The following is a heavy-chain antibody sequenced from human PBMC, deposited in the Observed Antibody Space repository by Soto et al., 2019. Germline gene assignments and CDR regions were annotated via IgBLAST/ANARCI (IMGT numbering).Heavy chain of an antibody. V-gene: IGHV3-23*01. CDR2: ISGSGGST. CDR3: AKDHGIQLYYFDY. CDR1: GFTFSSYA. Sequence: EVQLLESGGGLVQPGGSLRLSCAASGFTFSSYAMSWVRQAPGKGLEWVSAISGSGGSTYYADSVKGRFTISRDNSKNTLDLQMNSLRAEDTAVYYCAKDHGIQLYYFDYWGQGTLVTVSS. J-gene: IGHJ4*02. D-gene: IGHD5-18*01.